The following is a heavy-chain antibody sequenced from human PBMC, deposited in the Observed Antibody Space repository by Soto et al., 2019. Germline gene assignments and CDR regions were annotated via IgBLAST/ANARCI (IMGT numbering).Heavy chain of an antibody. J-gene: IGHJ4*02. V-gene: IGHV1-69*08. Sequence: QVQLVQSGAEVKKPGTSVKVSCKASGGTFSSYTISWVRQAPGQGLEWMGRIIPILGIANYAQKFQGRVTITADKSTSTAYMELSSLRSEDTPVYYCARDLARYCSGGSCYTDYWGQGTLVTVSS. CDR1: GGTFSSYT. D-gene: IGHD2-15*01. CDR2: IIPILGIA. CDR3: ARDLARYCSGGSCYTDY.